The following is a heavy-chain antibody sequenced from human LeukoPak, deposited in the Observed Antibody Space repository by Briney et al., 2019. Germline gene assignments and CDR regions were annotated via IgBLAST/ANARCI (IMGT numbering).Heavy chain of an antibody. D-gene: IGHD3-10*01. J-gene: IGHJ4*02. V-gene: IGHV3-30*04. CDR1: GFTFSSCA. CDR2: ISYDGSNK. CDR3: AKEEFTY. Sequence: PGGSLRLSCAASGFTFSSCAMHWVRQAPGKGLEWVAVISYDGSNKYYADSVKGRFTISRDNSKNTLYLQMNSLRAEDTAVYYCAKEEFTYWGQGTLVTVSS.